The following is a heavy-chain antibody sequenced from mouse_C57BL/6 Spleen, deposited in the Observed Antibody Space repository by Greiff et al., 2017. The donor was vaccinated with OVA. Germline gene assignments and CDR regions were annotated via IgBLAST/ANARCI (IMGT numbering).Heavy chain of an antibody. J-gene: IGHJ3*01. CDR3: ASGGTTVVDAY. D-gene: IGHD1-1*01. CDR1: GYTFTSYW. CDR2: IYPGSGST. Sequence: QVQLQQSGAELVKPGASVKMSCKASGYTFTSYWITWVKQRPGQGLEWIGDIYPGSGSTNYNEKFKSKATLTVDTSSSTAYMQLSSLTSEDSAVYYCASGGTTVVDAYWGQGTLVTVSA. V-gene: IGHV1-55*01.